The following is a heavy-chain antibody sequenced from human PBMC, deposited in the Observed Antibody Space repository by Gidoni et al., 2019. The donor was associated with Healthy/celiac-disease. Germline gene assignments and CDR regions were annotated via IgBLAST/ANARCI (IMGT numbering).Heavy chain of an antibody. D-gene: IGHD6-19*01. CDR2: IYWDDDK. CDR1: GFSLSTSGVC. J-gene: IGHJ3*02. Sequence: QITLKESGPTLVKHTQTRTLTCTFSGFSLSTSGVCVGWIRQPPGKALEWLALIYWDDDKRYSPSLKSRLTITKDTSNNQVVLTMTNMDPVDTATYYCAHSPVSIAVAHDAFDIWGQGTMVTVSS. CDR3: AHSPVSIAVAHDAFDI. V-gene: IGHV2-5*02.